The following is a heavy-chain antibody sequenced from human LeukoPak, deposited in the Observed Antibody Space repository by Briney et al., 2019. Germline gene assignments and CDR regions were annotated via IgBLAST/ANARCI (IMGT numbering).Heavy chain of an antibody. V-gene: IGHV3-30*04. CDR1: GFTFSSYA. CDR2: ISYDGSNK. Sequence: GRSLRLSCAASGFTFSSYAMHWVRQAPGKGLEWVAVISYDGSNKYYADSVKGRFTISRDNSKNTLYLQMNSLRAEDTAVYYCAGNWNVGYWGQGTLVTVSS. CDR3: AGNWNVGY. D-gene: IGHD1-1*01. J-gene: IGHJ4*02.